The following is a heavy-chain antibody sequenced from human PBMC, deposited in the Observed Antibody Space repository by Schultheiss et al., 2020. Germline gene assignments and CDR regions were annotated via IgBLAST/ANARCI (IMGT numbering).Heavy chain of an antibody. CDR2: ISSSSSTI. D-gene: IGHD6-19*01. V-gene: IGHV3-48*02. CDR1: GFTFSSYS. CDR3: ASGDHQAVAAFYFDY. J-gene: IGHJ4*02. Sequence: GGSLRLSCAASGFTFSSYSMNWVRQAPGKGLEWVSYISSSSSTIYYADSVKGRFTISRDNAKNSLYLQMNSLRDEDTAVYYCASGDHQAVAAFYFDYWGQGTLGTGSA.